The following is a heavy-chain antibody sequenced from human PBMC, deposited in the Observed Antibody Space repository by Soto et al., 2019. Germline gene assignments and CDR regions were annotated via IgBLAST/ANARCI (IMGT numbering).Heavy chain of an antibody. D-gene: IGHD5-18*01. Sequence: QVKLQESGPGLVKPSQTLSLTCTVSGGSISTDGYYWSWIRQHPGKGREWIAYIYYTGSTYYNPSLQSRVTISVDTSKNKFSPTLSSVTAPDTALYYCARVWDTAVVYSWFDPWGQGTLVTVSS. V-gene: IGHV4-31*03. CDR3: ARVWDTAVVYSWFDP. CDR1: GGSISTDGYY. J-gene: IGHJ5*02. CDR2: IYYTGST.